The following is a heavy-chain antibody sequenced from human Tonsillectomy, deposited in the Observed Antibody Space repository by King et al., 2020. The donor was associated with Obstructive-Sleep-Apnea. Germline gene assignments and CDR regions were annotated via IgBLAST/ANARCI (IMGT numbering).Heavy chain of an antibody. Sequence: DVQLVESGAEVKKPGESLKISCQGSGYIFPNYWSGWVRKMPGKGLEWMGIIYPGDSDTEYSPSFQVQVTISVDKSNRSAYRQWSSLRASDTAIYYCALTSTGWFVSWGQGTLVTVSS. CDR1: GYIFPNYW. V-gene: IGHV5-51*01. D-gene: IGHD2-8*02. J-gene: IGHJ5*01. CDR2: IYPGDSDT. CDR3: ALTSTGWFVS.